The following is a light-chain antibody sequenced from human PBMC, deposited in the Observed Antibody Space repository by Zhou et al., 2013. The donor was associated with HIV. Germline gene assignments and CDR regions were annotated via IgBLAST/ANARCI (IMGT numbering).Light chain of an antibody. CDR3: QQYDNLPRPPIT. Sequence: DIQMTQSPSTLSASVGDTVTITCRASQNVGYWLAWYQQKPGQVPKLLIYLASMHPGVPSRFSGSGSGTEFTLTISSLQPEDIATYYCQQYDNLPRPPITFGQGTRLEIK. V-gene: IGKV1-5*03. J-gene: IGKJ5*01. CDR1: QNVGYW. CDR2: LAS.